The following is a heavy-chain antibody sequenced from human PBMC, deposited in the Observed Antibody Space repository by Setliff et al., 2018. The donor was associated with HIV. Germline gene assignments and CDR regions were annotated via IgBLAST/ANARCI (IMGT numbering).Heavy chain of an antibody. V-gene: IGHV4-39*01. CDR2: IYYSGST. CDR1: GVSITSTNFY. J-gene: IGHJ4*02. Sequence: PSETLSLTCTVSGVSITSTNFYWGWIRQPPGKGLEWIGIIYYSGSTYYKPSLKSRVTISVDTSKNQFSLKLNSVTAADTAMYYCARVVDADYLDYWGQGTPVTAPQ. D-gene: IGHD2-15*01. CDR3: ARVVDADYLDY.